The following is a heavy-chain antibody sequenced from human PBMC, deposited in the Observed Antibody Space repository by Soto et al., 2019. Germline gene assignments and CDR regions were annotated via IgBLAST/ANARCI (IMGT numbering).Heavy chain of an antibody. CDR3: ARVVYYDNSGYQY. V-gene: IGHV3-21*06. CDR2: ISSTSNYI. Sequence: EVQLVESGGGLVKPGGSLRLSCAASGFTFSNYNMNWVRQAPGKGLEWVSSISSTSNYIYYADSVKGRFTISRDNAQNSLYLQMNSLRVEDTAVYYCARVVYYDNSGYQYWGQGTLVTVSS. J-gene: IGHJ4*02. CDR1: GFTFSNYN. D-gene: IGHD3-22*01.